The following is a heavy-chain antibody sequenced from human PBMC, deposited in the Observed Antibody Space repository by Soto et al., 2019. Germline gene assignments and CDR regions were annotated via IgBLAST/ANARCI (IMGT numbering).Heavy chain of an antibody. CDR3: ARALYCSGGSCYFDH. Sequence: QVQLVQSGAEVVKPGASVSVSCKTSGHTFSSYGFTWVRQAPGQGLEWMGWISAYNGNKNYAQKFQGRVTVTTKTSTTTAYMEMRSLRSDDTAVYYCARALYCSGGSCYFDHWGQGTLVTVAS. D-gene: IGHD2-15*01. V-gene: IGHV1-18*01. CDR1: GHTFSSYG. J-gene: IGHJ4*02. CDR2: ISAYNGNK.